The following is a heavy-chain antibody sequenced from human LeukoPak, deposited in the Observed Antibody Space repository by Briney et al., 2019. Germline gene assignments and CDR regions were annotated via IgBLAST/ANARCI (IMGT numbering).Heavy chain of an antibody. CDR3: AKRYSGSSGLYNFDY. J-gene: IGHJ4*02. Sequence: GGSLRLSCAASGFTFSSYAMTWVRQPPGKGLEGVSSITGSTGSTYYADSVKGRFTISRDNSKNALYLQMNSLRAEDTAVYYCAKRYSGSSGLYNFDYWGQGTLVTVSS. CDR2: ITGSTGST. V-gene: IGHV3-23*01. CDR1: GFTFSSYA. D-gene: IGHD1-26*01.